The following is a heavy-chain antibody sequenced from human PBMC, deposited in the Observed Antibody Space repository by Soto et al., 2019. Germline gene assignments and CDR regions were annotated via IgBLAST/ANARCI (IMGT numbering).Heavy chain of an antibody. CDR3: AREGREKKAGYNGLVSLGY. CDR1: GSRFSNYL. Sequence: QVQLVQYGAEVKTPGSSLKVSCTVSGSRFSNYLISWVRQAPGYGLEWLGRIIPIFNTTQYPQKFQGRVTITADKSTNTDTLELSSLRSDDTAVYYYAREGREKKAGYNGLVSLGYWGQGTPVTVSS. CDR2: IIPIFNTT. D-gene: IGHD2-2*02. J-gene: IGHJ4*02. V-gene: IGHV1-69*06.